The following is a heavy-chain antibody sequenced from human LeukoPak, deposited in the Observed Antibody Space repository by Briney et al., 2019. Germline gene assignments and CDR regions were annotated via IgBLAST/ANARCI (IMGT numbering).Heavy chain of an antibody. Sequence: GASVKVSCKASGYTFTSYDINWVRQPPGQGLEWMGWMNTNSGNTGYAQKFQGRVTMTRNTSISTAYMELSSLRSEDTAVYYCARVRRYCSGGSCYSWAFDIWGQGTMVTVSS. CDR3: ARVRRYCSGGSCYSWAFDI. CDR2: MNTNSGNT. CDR1: GYTFTSYD. V-gene: IGHV1-8*01. D-gene: IGHD2-15*01. J-gene: IGHJ3*02.